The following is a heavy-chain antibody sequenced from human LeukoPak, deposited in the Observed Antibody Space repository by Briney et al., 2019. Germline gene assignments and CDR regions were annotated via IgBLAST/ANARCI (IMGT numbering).Heavy chain of an antibody. CDR2: VNPNSGNT. CDR3: ARALGYCIAGRCFCFDP. D-gene: IGHD2-15*01. CDR1: GYTFTSYD. V-gene: IGHV1-8*01. Sequence: PSVKVSCKTSGYTFTSYDINWVPQATGHGREWMGWVNPNSGNTGSAQKFQGRVTMTRNTSISTAYMELSSLKSEDTAVYYCARALGYCIAGRCFCFDPWGQGTLVTVSS. J-gene: IGHJ5*02.